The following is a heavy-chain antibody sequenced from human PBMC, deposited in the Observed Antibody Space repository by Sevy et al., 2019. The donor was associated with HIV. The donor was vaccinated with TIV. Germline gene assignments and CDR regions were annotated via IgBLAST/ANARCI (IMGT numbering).Heavy chain of an antibody. Sequence: GGSLRLSCAASGFTFGSFGMHWVRQTPGKGLEWVAVISYDVSNKYYADSVEGRFTISRDNSKNTLYLQMNSLRAEDTAVYYCAKDPGRGGGRRSPNYFDYWGQGTLVTVSS. CDR2: ISYDVSNK. CDR3: AKDPGRGGGRRSPNYFDY. V-gene: IGHV3-30*18. D-gene: IGHD2-15*01. J-gene: IGHJ4*02. CDR1: GFTFGSFG.